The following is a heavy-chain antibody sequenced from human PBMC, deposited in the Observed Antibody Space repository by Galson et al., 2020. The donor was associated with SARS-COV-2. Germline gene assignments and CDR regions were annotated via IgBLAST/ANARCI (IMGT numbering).Heavy chain of an antibody. D-gene: IGHD2-21*02. V-gene: IGHV3-21*01. CDR2: IGGSSSPI. J-gene: IGHJ4*02. CDR3: ARGLCGGDCYED. CDR1: GFTFSDYF. Sequence: GSLKLSCAASGFTFSDYFMNWVRQAPGKGLEWVSAIGGSSSPIYYADSIKGRFTISRDNAKNSVYLQMNSLRAEDTAVYYCARGLCGGDCYEDWGQGTLVTVSS.